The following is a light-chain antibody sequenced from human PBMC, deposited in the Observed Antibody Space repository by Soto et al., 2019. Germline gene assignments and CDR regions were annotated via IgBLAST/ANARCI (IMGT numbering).Light chain of an antibody. J-gene: IGLJ3*02. CDR3: PSYTTSTTWV. V-gene: IGLV2-14*01. CDR2: EVS. Sequence: QSALTQPASVSGSPGQSITISCTGTSSDVGAYNYVSWYQQYPGKVPKLMISEVSNRPSGVSNRFSGSKSGNTASLTISGLQAEDEANYYCPSYTTSTTWVFGGGTKVTVL. CDR1: SSDVGAYNY.